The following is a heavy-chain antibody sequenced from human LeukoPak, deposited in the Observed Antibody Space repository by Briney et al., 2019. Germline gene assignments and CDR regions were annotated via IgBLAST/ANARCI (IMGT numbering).Heavy chain of an antibody. D-gene: IGHD6-6*01. Sequence: GASVKVSCKASGYTFTNYVVSWVRQAPGQGLEWMGWISAYSGNTNYVQILQGRVTMTTDTSTTTAYMELNSLRAEDTAVYYCARDEYSSSSLDPDYWGQGTLVTVSS. V-gene: IGHV1-18*01. CDR1: GYTFTNYV. J-gene: IGHJ4*02. CDR2: ISAYSGNT. CDR3: ARDEYSSSSLDPDY.